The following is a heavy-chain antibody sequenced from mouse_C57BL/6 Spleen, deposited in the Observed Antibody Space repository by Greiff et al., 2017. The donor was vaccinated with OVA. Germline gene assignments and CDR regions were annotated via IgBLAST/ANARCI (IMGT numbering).Heavy chain of an antibody. V-gene: IGHV1-82*01. CDR1: GYAFSSSW. CDR3: ERSPGLYYLDS. D-gene: IGHD3-3*01. CDR2: IYPGDGDT. J-gene: IGHJ2*01. Sequence: QVQLQQSGPELVKPGASVKISCKASGYAFSSSWMNWVKQRPGKGLEWIGRIYPGDGDTNYNGKFKGKATLTADKSSSPAYMQLSSLTSEDSAVYFCERSPGLYYLDSGVKGTTPTVSS.